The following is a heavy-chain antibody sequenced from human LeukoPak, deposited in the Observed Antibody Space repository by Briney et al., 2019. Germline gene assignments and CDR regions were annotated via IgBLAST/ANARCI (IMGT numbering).Heavy chain of an antibody. CDR2: ISSSSSTI. Sequence: GGSLRLSCAASGFTFSSYSMNWVRQAPGKGLEWVSYISSSSSTIYYADSVKGRFTISRDNAKNSLYLQMNSLRAEDTAVYYCARFGPWLPPYYYYYYMDVWGKGTTVTVSS. D-gene: IGHD3-10*01. CDR1: GFTFSSYS. J-gene: IGHJ6*03. CDR3: ARFGPWLPPYYYYYYMDV. V-gene: IGHV3-48*04.